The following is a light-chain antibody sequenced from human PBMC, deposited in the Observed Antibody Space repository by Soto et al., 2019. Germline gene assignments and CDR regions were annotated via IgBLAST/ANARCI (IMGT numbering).Light chain of an antibody. CDR2: DVS. CDR3: RSYTASSTYV. CDR1: SSDVGGYNY. J-gene: IGLJ1*01. Sequence: QSALTQPASVSGSPGQSITISCTGTSSDVGGYNYVSWYQQHPGKAPKLMIYDVSNRSSGVSNRFSGSKSGNTASLTISGLQAEDEADYYCRSYTASSTYVFGTGTKVTV. V-gene: IGLV2-14*01.